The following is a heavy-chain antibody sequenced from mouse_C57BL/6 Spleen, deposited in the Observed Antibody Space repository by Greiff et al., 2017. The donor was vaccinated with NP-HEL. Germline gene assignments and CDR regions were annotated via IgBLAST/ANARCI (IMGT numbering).Heavy chain of an antibody. J-gene: IGHJ4*01. CDR3: ARYEEGDAMDY. Sequence: DVHLVESGGGLVQPGGSLSLSCAASGFTFTDYYMSWVRQPPGKALEWLGFIRNKANGYTTEYSASVKGRFTISRDNSQSILYLQRNALRAEDSATYYCARYEEGDAMDYWGQGTSVTVSS. CDR1: GFTFTDYY. CDR2: IRNKANGYTT. V-gene: IGHV7-3*01.